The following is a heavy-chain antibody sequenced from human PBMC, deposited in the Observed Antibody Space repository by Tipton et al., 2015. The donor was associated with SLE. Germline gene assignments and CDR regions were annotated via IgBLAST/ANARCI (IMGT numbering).Heavy chain of an antibody. CDR3: ARHSPNWFDP. CDR2: FYHSGSI. Sequence: TLSLTCTASGFSIINGYYWGWIRQSPGKGLEWIGSFYHSGSIYYNPSLNSRVTISLDTSKNQFSLRLTSVTAADTAVYYCARHSPNWFDPWGQGMLVTVSS. CDR1: GFSIINGYY. J-gene: IGHJ5*02. V-gene: IGHV4-38-2*02.